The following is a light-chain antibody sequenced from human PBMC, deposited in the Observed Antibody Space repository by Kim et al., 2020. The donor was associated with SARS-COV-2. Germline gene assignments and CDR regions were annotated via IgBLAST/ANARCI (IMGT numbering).Light chain of an antibody. CDR2: GAS. CDR3: KQYNNWPLT. J-gene: IGKJ4*01. Sequence: ASPGERVTRSCRASQSVRSNISWYQQKPGQAPRLLIFGASTRTTGIPARFSGSGSGTEFTLTVSSLQSEDFAVYSCKQYNNWPLTFGGGTKVDIK. CDR1: QSVRSN. V-gene: IGKV3-15*01.